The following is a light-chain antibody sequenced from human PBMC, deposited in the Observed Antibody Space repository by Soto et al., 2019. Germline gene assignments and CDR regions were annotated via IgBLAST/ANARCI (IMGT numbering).Light chain of an antibody. J-gene: IGKJ1*01. V-gene: IGKV1-5*03. CDR3: QQYNDNWT. CDR2: KAS. CDR1: QRISSW. Sequence: DIQMTQSPSTLSASVGDRVTITCRASQRISSWLAWHQQKPGKAPRLLIYKASNLESGVPSRFSGSGSGTEFTLTITSLQADDSATYYCQQYNDNWTFGQGTKVEIK.